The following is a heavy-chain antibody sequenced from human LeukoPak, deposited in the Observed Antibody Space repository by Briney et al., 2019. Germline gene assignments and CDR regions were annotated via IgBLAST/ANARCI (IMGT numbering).Heavy chain of an antibody. CDR1: GYTFTGYY. D-gene: IGHD1-26*01. CDR2: INPNSGGT. J-gene: IGHJ3*01. Sequence: ASVKVSCKASGYTFTGYYMHWVRQAPGQGLEWMGWINPNSGGTNYAQKFQGRVTMTRDTSISTAYMELSRLRSDDTAVYYCSRDKGELLLSDGFDFWGQGTKVTVSS. CDR3: SRDKGELLLSDGFDF. V-gene: IGHV1-2*02.